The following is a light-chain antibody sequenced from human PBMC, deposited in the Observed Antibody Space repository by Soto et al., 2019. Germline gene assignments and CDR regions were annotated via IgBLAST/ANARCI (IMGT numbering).Light chain of an antibody. V-gene: IGKV3-20*01. J-gene: IGKJ1*01. CDR2: GAS. CDR1: QSVISSY. CDR3: QQYGSSLWT. Sequence: IVLTQSPGTLSLSPGERATLSCRASQSVISSYLAWYQQKPGQAPRLLIYGASSRATGIPDRFSGSGSGTDFTLTISRLEPEDFAVYYCQQYGSSLWTFGQGTMVDIK.